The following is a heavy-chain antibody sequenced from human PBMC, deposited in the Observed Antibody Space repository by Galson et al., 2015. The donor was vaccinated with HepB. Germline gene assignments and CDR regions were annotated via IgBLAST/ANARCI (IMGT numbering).Heavy chain of an antibody. CDR2: IYYSGST. D-gene: IGHD3-22*01. CDR1: GGSISSSSYY. V-gene: IGHV4-39*01. CDR3: ARLLRIYYYDTRYYFDY. Sequence: LSLTCTVSGGSISSSSYYWGWLRQPPGKGLEWIGSIYYSGSTYYNPTLKSRVTISVDTSKNQFSLKLSSVTAADTAVYYCARLLRIYYYDTRYYFDYWGQGTLVTVSS. J-gene: IGHJ4*02.